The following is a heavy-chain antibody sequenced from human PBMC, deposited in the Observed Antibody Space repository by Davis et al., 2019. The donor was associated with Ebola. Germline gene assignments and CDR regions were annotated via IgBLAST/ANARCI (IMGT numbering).Heavy chain of an antibody. D-gene: IGHD1-7*01. CDR1: GFIVSSYY. J-gene: IGHJ4*02. CDR3: AKDLVKGTTPGIWDY. V-gene: IGHV3-23*01. CDR2: ISGSGGST. Sequence: PGGSLRLSCAASGFIVSSYYMSWVRQAPGKGLEWVSAISGSGGSTYYADSVKGRFTISRDNSKNTLYLQMNSLRAEDTAVYYCAKDLVKGTTPGIWDYWGQGTLVTVSS.